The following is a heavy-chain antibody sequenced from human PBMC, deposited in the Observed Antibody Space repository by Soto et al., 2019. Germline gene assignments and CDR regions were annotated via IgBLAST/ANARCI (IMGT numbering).Heavy chain of an antibody. CDR2: IIPVFGTP. V-gene: IGHV1-69*01. CDR1: GGTFNIYA. Sequence: QEQLVQSGAAVKKPGSSVKVSCKASGGTFNIYAISWVRQAPGQGLEWMGGIIPVFGTPSYAQNFRGRVTMTADESTSTAYMELSSLRSEDTAVYFCARGPYYDFWRGYSVFDSWGQETLVTVSS. CDR3: ARGPYYDFWRGYSVFDS. J-gene: IGHJ4*02. D-gene: IGHD3-3*01.